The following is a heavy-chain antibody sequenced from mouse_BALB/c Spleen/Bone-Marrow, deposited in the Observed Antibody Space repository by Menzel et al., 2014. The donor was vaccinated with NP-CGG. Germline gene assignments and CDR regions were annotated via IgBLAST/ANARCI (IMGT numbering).Heavy chain of an antibody. J-gene: IGHJ4*01. CDR1: GYTLTSYW. D-gene: IGHD1-1*01. Sequence: DLVKPGASVKLSCKASGYTLTSYWINWIKQRPGQGLEWIGRIAPGSGSTYYNEMFKGKATLTVDTSSSTAYIQLSSLSSEDSAAYFCARESYYYENYAMDYWGQGTSVTVSS. CDR2: IAPGSGST. V-gene: IGHV1S41*01. CDR3: ARESYYYENYAMDY.